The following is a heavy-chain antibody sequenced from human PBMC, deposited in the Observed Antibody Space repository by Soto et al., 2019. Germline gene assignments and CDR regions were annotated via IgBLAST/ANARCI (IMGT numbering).Heavy chain of an antibody. D-gene: IGHD4-17*01. V-gene: IGHV3-72*01. J-gene: IGHJ4*02. CDR2: TRNKANSYTT. Sequence: EVQLVESGGGLVQPGGSLRLSCAASGFTFSAHYMDWVRQAPGKGLEWVGRTRNKANSYTTEYAASVKGRCTISRDDSRNELYQQMVSLKTEDTAVYYCARGRPYYGYYVFYYWGQGTLVTVSS. CDR3: ARGRPYYGYYVFYY. CDR1: GFTFSAHY.